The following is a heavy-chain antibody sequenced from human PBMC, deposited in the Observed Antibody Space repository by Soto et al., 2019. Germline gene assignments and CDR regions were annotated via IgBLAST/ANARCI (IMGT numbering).Heavy chain of an antibody. CDR2: IIANLGIA. J-gene: IGHJ5*02. Sequence: SVKVSCKASGYKFTNYGFTWVRQAPGQGLEWVGRIIANLGIANYAQKLQGRVTITADKSTSTAYMELSSLRSEDTAVYYCARGSSGNWFDPWGQGTLVTVSS. CDR1: GYKFTNYG. V-gene: IGHV1-69*04. D-gene: IGHD2-15*01. CDR3: ARGSSGNWFDP.